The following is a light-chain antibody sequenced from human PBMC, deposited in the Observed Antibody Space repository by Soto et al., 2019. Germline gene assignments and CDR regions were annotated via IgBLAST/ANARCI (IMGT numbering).Light chain of an antibody. CDR1: QSVSTTY. Sequence: IVLTQSPGSLSLSPGEGATLSCRASQSVSTTYLAWYQLKPGQAPRLVIYATSSRAAGIPDRFRGSGSGTEFTLTISSLEPEDVGVYFCQQYGNSPPYSLGQGTKLEIK. CDR3: QQYGNSPPYS. CDR2: ATS. J-gene: IGKJ2*03. V-gene: IGKV3-20*01.